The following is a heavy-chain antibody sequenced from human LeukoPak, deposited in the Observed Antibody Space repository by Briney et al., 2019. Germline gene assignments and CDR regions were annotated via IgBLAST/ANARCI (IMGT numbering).Heavy chain of an antibody. Sequence: SQTLSLTCTVSGGSISSGSYYWSWIRQPAGKGLEWIGRIYTSGSTNYNPSLKSRVTISVDTSKNQFSLKLSSVTAADTAVYYCAREGYCSSTSCYTDYYYYYMDVWGKGTTVTVSS. CDR1: GGSISSGSYY. CDR3: AREGYCSSTSCYTDYYYYYMDV. J-gene: IGHJ6*03. D-gene: IGHD2-2*02. V-gene: IGHV4-61*02. CDR2: IYTSGST.